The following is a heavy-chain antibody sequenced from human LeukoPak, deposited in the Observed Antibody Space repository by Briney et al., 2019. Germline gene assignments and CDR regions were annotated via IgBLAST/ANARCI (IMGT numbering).Heavy chain of an antibody. CDR1: GDSITNSY. J-gene: IGHJ4*02. CDR3: ASAHDYYDSSGYLAY. V-gene: IGHV4-59*12. D-gene: IGHD3-22*01. Sequence: SETLSLTCTVSGDSITNSYWSWFRQPPGKGLEWITYTYYNGRANYNPSLKSRVSISVDTSKNQFSLKLRSVTAADTAVYYCASAHDYYDSSGYLAYWGQGTLVTVSS. CDR2: TYYNGRA.